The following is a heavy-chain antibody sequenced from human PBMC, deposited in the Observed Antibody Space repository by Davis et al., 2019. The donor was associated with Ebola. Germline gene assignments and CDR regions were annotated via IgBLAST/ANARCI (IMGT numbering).Heavy chain of an antibody. CDR1: GGSLGGHY. CDR3: ARGRLVVSPFDY. Sequence: PSETLSLTCGVSGGSLGGHYWSWIRQPPGKGLEWIGEINESGNTNYNPSLRSRVTFSVDSSTKPLSLRLKSVTAADTGVYYCARGRLVVSPFDYWGQGALVIVSS. J-gene: IGHJ4*02. D-gene: IGHD3-16*01. CDR2: INESGNT. V-gene: IGHV4-34*01.